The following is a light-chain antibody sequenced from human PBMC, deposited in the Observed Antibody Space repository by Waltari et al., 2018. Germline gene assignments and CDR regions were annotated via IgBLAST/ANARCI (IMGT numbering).Light chain of an antibody. CDR1: QSVSSN. V-gene: IGKV3-15*01. CDR3: QQYNNWPLYT. J-gene: IGKJ2*01. Sequence: EIVMTQSPATLSVSAGERATLSCRASQSVSSNLAWYQPKPGQAPRLLIYGASTRATGIPARFSGSGSGTEFTLTLSSLQSEDFAVYYCQQYNNWPLYTFGQGTKLEIK. CDR2: GAS.